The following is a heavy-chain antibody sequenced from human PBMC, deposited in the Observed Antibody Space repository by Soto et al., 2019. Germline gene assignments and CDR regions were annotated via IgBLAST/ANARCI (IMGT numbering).Heavy chain of an antibody. D-gene: IGHD2-15*01. CDR1: GFTFSSYA. CDR2: ISDSGGST. Sequence: EVQLLESGGGLVQPGGSLRLSCAASGFTFSSYAMSWVRQAPGKGLEWVSGISDSGGSTYYADSVKGRFTISRDNSKNTLYLQMNSLRAEDTAVYYCANGCGGTCYSRIHYWVQGTLVTVSS. CDR3: ANGCGGTCYSRIHY. J-gene: IGHJ4*02. V-gene: IGHV3-23*01.